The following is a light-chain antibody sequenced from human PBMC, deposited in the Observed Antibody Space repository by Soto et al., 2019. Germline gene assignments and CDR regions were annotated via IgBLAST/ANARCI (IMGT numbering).Light chain of an antibody. Sequence: DIVMTQSPDSLAVSLGERATINCKSSQSVLYSSNNKNYLAWYQQKPGQPPKLLIYWASTRESGVPDRFSGRGSGTDFTLTISSLQAEDVAVYYCQQYYSTLWTFSQGTKVEIK. V-gene: IGKV4-1*01. CDR2: WAS. J-gene: IGKJ1*01. CDR3: QQYYSTLWT. CDR1: QSVLYSSNNKNY.